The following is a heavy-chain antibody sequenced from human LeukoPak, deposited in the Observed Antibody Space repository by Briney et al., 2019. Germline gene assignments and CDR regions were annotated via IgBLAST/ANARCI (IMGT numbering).Heavy chain of an antibody. V-gene: IGHV3-23*01. J-gene: IGHJ4*02. D-gene: IGHD3-10*01. Sequence: PGGSLRLSCVVSGITLSNYGMSWVRQAPGKGLEWVSGISERGGSTKYADSVKGRFIISRDTSKNTVYLQMNSLRVEDTAVYFCAKRGIVIRAVIIIRFHKEAYYFDYWGQGILVTVSS. CDR1: GITLSNYG. CDR2: ISERGGST. CDR3: AKRGIVIRAVIIIRFHKEAYYFDY.